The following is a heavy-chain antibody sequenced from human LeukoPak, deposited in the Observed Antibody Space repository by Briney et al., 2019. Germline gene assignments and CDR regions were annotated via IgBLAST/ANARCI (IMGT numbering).Heavy chain of an antibody. CDR2: IYTSGST. J-gene: IGHJ4*02. D-gene: IGHD6-19*01. V-gene: IGHV4-4*07. Sequence: PSETLSLTCTVSGGSISSYYWSWIRQPAGKGLEWIGRIYTSGSTTYNPSLKSRVTMSVDTSKNQFSLKLSSVAAADTAVYYRARRHSSGWADYWGQGTLVTVSS. CDR1: GGSISSYY. CDR3: ARRHSSGWADY.